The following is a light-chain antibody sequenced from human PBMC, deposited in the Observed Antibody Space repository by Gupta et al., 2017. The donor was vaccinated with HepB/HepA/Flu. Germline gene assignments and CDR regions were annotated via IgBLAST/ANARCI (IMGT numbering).Light chain of an antibody. Sequence: QSAMTQHAPVSGALGQSLPTSCHGTSTDIGAYNHVSWYQQHPGKAPKLMIYDVINRPSGVPNRFSGSKSGNTASLTISGLQAEDEADYYCSSLTTKNTLLFGGGTKLTVL. J-gene: IGLJ2*01. V-gene: IGLV2-14*03. CDR1: STDIGAYNH. CDR2: DVI. CDR3: SSLTTKNTLL.